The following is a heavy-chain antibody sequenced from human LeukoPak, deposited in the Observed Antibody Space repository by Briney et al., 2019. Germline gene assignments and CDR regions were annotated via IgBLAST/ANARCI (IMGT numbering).Heavy chain of an antibody. CDR1: GFPFSSYW. CDR2: INSDGSAT. J-gene: IGHJ3*02. CDR3: AKDTGYTTAGGAFDI. V-gene: IGHV3-74*01. D-gene: IGHD6-13*01. Sequence: PGGSLRLSCAASGFPFSSYWMHWVRQVPGKGLLWVSRINSDGSATIYADSVRGRFTISRDNAKNSLYLQMNSLRAEDTALYYCAKDTGYTTAGGAFDIWGQGTMVTVSS.